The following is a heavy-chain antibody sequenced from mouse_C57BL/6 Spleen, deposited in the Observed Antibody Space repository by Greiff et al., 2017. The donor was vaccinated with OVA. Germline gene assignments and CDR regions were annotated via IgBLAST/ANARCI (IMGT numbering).Heavy chain of an antibody. V-gene: IGHV1-81*01. D-gene: IGHD2-5*01. J-gene: IGHJ2*01. CDR1: GYTFTSYG. CDR2: IYPRSGNT. CDR3: ARWLYSNYVDY. Sequence: QVQLQQSGAELARPGASVKLSCKASGYTFTSYGISWVKQRTGQGLEWIGEIYPRSGNTYYNEKFKGKATLTADKSSSTAYMELRSLTAEDSAVYFCARWLYSNYVDYWGQGTTLTVSS.